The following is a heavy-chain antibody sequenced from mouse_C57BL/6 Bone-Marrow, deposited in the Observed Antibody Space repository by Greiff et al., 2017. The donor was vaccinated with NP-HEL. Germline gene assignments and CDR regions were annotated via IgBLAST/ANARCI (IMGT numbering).Heavy chain of an antibody. D-gene: IGHD1-1*01. J-gene: IGHJ4*01. Sequence: VQLQQPGAELVKPGASVKLSCKASGYTFTSHWMHWVKQRPGQGLEWIGMIHPNSGSTNYTEKFKSKATLTVDKSSSTAYMQLSSLTSEDSAVYYCAREGYGSSFYAMDYWGQGTSVTVTS. CDR1: GYTFTSHW. CDR3: AREGYGSSFYAMDY. V-gene: IGHV1-64*01. CDR2: IHPNSGST.